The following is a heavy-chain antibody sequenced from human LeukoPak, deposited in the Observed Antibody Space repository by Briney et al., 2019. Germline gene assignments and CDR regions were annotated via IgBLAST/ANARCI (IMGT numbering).Heavy chain of an antibody. D-gene: IGHD1-14*01. Sequence: GGSLRLSCTASGITFSDYYMNWIRHAPGKGLEWLSFISRGGSPIYYADSVKGGFTISRDNAKTSPYLQMNSLRVEDTAMYYCVITAGPPTDHWGQGALVTVSS. CDR2: ISRGGSPI. CDR1: GITFSDYY. CDR3: VITAGPPTDH. J-gene: IGHJ4*01. V-gene: IGHV3-11*04.